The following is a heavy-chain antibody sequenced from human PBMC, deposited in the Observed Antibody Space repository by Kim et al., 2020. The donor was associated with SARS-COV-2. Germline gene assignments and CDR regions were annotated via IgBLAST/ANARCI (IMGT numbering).Heavy chain of an antibody. D-gene: IGHD2-15*01. CDR1: GGSISSGGYY. CDR2: IYYSGST. CDR3: ARRGGGYCSGGSCYFDGDFDY. J-gene: IGHJ4*02. Sequence: SETLSLTCTVSGGSISSGGYYWSWIRQHPGKGLEWIGYIYYSGSTYYNPSLKSRVTISVDTSKNQFSLKLSSVTAADTAVYYCARRGGGYCSGGSCYFDGDFDYWGQGTLVTVSS. V-gene: IGHV4-31*03.